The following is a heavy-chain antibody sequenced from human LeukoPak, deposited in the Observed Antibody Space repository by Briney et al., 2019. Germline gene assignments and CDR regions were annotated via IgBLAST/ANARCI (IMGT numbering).Heavy chain of an antibody. V-gene: IGHV3-23*01. CDR3: AKGTEAIDRFDY. D-gene: IGHD5-18*01. J-gene: IGHJ4*02. Sequence: PGGSLRLSCAASGFTFSRYAMSWVRQAPGKGLEWVSAISGSGGNTYYADSVKGRFTMSRDNSKNTLYLQMNSLRAEDSAVYYCAKGTEAIDRFDYWGQGTLVTVSS. CDR2: ISGSGGNT. CDR1: GFTFSRYA.